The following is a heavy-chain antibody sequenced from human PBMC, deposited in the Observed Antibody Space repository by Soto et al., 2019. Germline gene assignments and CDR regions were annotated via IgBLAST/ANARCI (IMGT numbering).Heavy chain of an antibody. J-gene: IGHJ3*02. V-gene: IGHV1-24*01. Sequence: ASVKVSCKFSGYTLTELSMHWVRQAPGKGLEWMGGFDPEDGETIYAQKFQGRVTMTEDTSTDTAYMELSSLRSEDTAVYYCATNSGHDSDGAFDIWGQGTMVTVSS. CDR3: ATNSGHDSDGAFDI. D-gene: IGHD5-12*01. CDR2: FDPEDGET. CDR1: GYTLTELS.